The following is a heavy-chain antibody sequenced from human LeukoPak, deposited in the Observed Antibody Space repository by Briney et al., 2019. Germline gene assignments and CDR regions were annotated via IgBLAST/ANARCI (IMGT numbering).Heavy chain of an antibody. CDR3: ARVASSGYYPPGNFDY. CDR1: GGSFSGYY. D-gene: IGHD3-22*01. Sequence: SETLSLTCAVYGGSFSGYYWSWIRQPPGKGLGWIGEINHSGSTNYNPSLKSRVTISVDTSKNQFSLKLSSVTAADTAVYYCARVASSGYYPPGNFDYWGQGTLVTVSS. CDR2: INHSGST. V-gene: IGHV4-34*01. J-gene: IGHJ4*02.